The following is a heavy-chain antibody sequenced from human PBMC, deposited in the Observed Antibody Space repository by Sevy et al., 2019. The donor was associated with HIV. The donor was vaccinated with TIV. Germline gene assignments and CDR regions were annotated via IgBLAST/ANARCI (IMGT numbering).Heavy chain of an antibody. D-gene: IGHD6-6*01. Sequence: GGSLRLSCAASGFTFSNAWMSWVRQAPGKGLEWVGRIKSKTDGGTTDYAAPVKGRFTISRDDSKNTLYLQMNSLETEDTAVYYCTTVRYSSSPDYYYYYYMDVWGKGTTVTVSS. CDR3: TTVRYSSSPDYYYYYYMDV. CDR2: IKSKTDGGTT. J-gene: IGHJ6*03. CDR1: GFTFSNAW. V-gene: IGHV3-15*01.